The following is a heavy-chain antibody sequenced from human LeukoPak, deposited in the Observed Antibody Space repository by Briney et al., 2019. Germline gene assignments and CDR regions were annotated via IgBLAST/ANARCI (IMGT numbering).Heavy chain of an antibody. CDR3: ARDKGSLGYYYMDV. V-gene: IGHV1-8*03. J-gene: IGHJ6*03. CDR2: MNPNSGNT. CDR1: GYTFTSYD. D-gene: IGHD3-16*01. Sequence: ASVKVSCKASGYTFTSYDINWVRQATGQGLEWMGWMNPNSGNTGYAQKFQGRVTITRNTSISTAYMELSSLRSEDTAVYYCARDKGSLGYYYMDVWGKGTTVTVSS.